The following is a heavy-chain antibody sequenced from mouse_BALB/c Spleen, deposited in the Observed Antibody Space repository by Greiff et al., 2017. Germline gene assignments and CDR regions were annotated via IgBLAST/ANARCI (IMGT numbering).Heavy chain of an antibody. CDR2: ISSGGSYT. J-gene: IGHJ3*01. CDR3: ASLRESFAY. CDR1: GFTFSSYA. D-gene: IGHD1-1*01. V-gene: IGHV5-9-4*01. Sequence: EVKLMESGGGLVKPGGSLKLSCAASGFTFSSYAMSWVRQSPEKRLEWVAEISSGGSYTYYPDTVTGRFTISRDNAKNTLYLEMSSLRSEDTAMYYCASLRESFAYWGQGTLVTVSA.